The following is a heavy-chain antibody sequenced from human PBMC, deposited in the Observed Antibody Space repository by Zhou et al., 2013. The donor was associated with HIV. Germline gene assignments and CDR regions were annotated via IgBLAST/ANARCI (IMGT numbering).Heavy chain of an antibody. CDR2: INPNSGGT. D-gene: IGHD3-9*01. CDR3: ARDRVQGDILTGYSQVPYYYGMDV. CDR1: GYTFTGYY. Sequence: QVQLVQSGAEVKKPGASVKVSCKASGYTFTGYYMHWVRQAPGQGLEWMGWINPNSGGTNYAQKFQGRVTMTRDTSISTAYMELSRLRSDDTAVYYCARDRVQGDILTGYSQVPYYYGMDVWGQGTTVTVSS. J-gene: IGHJ6*02. V-gene: IGHV1-2*02.